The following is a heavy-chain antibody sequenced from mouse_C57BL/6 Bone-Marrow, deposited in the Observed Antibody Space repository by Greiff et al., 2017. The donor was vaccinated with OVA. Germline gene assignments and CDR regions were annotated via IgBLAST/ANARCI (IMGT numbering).Heavy chain of an antibody. Sequence: DVKLQESGPELVKPGASVTISCKASGYSFTGNYMHWVKQSHGNILDWIGYIYPYNGVSGSNQKFKGKATLTVDKSSSTAYMELRSLTSEDSAVYYCAIWSYYFDYWGQGTTLTVSS. V-gene: IGHV1-31*01. CDR1: GYSFTGNY. J-gene: IGHJ2*01. D-gene: IGHD1-1*02. CDR2: IYPYNGVS. CDR3: AIWSYYFDY.